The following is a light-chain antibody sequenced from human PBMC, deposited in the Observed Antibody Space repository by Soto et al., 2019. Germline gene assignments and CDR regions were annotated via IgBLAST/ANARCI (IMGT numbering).Light chain of an antibody. CDR3: QQSSDWPLT. CDR2: RAS. V-gene: IGKV3-15*01. CDR1: QSVSNR. Sequence: EIVMTQSPATLSVSPGERATLSCRASQSVSNRLAWYQQRPGQAPRILIYRASARATGIPARFSGSGSGTEFTITISSLQSEEFEIYYCQQSSDWPLTFGQGTKVEIK. J-gene: IGKJ1*01.